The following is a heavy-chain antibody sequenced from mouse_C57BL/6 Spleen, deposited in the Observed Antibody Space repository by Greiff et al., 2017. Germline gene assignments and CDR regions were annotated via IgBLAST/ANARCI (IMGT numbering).Heavy chain of an antibody. CDR3: ARSEELRVFAY. CDR2: IDPSDSYT. D-gene: IGHD1-1*01. V-gene: IGHV1-69*01. Sequence: QVQLKQPGAELVMPGASVKLSCKASGYTFTSYWMHWVKQRPGQGLEWIGEIDPSDSYTNYNQKFKGKSTLTVDKSSSTAYMQLSSLTSEDSAVYYCARSEELRVFAYWGQGTLVTVSA. J-gene: IGHJ3*01. CDR1: GYTFTSYW.